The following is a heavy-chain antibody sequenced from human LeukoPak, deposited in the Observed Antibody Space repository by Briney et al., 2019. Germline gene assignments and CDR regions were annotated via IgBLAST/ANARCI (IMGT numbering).Heavy chain of an antibody. V-gene: IGHV3-7*03. Sequence: GGSLRLSCAASGFTFSSYWMNWVRQAPGKGLEWVANIKQDGSEKYYVDSVKGRFTISRDNAKNSLYLQMNSLKTEDTAVYYCARETNKKVYWGQGTLVTVSS. CDR3: ARETNKKVY. CDR1: GFTFSSYW. CDR2: IKQDGSEK. J-gene: IGHJ4*02.